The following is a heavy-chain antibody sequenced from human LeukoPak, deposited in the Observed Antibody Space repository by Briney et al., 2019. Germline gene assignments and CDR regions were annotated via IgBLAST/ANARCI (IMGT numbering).Heavy chain of an antibody. Sequence: GGSLRLSCAASGFTFSSYGMHWVRQAPGKGLEWVAFIRYDGSNKYYADSVKGRFTISRDNSKNTLYLQMNSLRAEDTAVYYCARERAVAGIDYYYYGMDVWGQGTTVTVSS. V-gene: IGHV3-30*02. CDR2: IRYDGSNK. J-gene: IGHJ6*02. CDR1: GFTFSSYG. D-gene: IGHD6-19*01. CDR3: ARERAVAGIDYYYYGMDV.